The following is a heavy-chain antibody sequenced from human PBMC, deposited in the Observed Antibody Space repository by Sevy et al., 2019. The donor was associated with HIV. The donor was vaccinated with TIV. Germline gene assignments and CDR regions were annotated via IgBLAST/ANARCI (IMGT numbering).Heavy chain of an antibody. V-gene: IGHV1-2*02. J-gene: IGHJ4*02. D-gene: IGHD2-15*01. CDR2: INPNSGGT. Sequence: ASVKVSCKASGYTFTGYYVHWVRQAPGQGLEWRGWINPNSGGTNYAQKFQGTITMTRDTSITPAYMELSRLTSDDTAVYYCARGCSHGSCYWNYWGQGTLVTVSS. CDR3: ARGCSHGSCYWNY. CDR1: GYTFTGYY.